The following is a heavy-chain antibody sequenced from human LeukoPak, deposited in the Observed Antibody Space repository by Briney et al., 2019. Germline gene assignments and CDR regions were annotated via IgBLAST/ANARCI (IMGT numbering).Heavy chain of an antibody. D-gene: IGHD2-2*01. V-gene: IGHV4-59*01. CDR3: ARERGVYCSSTSCYRPYYYYMDV. CDR1: GGSISCCY. J-gene: IGHJ6*03. CDR2: LYYSGST. Sequence: PSETLSLTCTGSGGSISCCYWSWIRQPPGKGLEWIGYLYYSGSTNYNPSLKSRVTISVDTSKNQFSLKLSSVTAADTAVYYCARERGVYCSSTSCYRPYYYYMDVWGKGTTITISS.